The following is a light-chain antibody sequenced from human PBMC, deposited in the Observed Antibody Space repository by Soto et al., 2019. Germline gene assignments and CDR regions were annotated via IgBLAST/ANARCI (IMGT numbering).Light chain of an antibody. CDR3: MRGSHWPRS. J-gene: IGKJ1*01. CDR2: KVS. CDR1: QSLVYSDGNIY. Sequence: DVVMTQSPLSLPVTLGQPASISCRSSQSLVYSDGNIYLNWFHQRPGQSPRRLLYKVSIRDPGVPDRFSGSGSGTDFTLKISRVEAEDVGVYYCMRGSHWPRSFGQGTRVDIK. V-gene: IGKV2-30*01.